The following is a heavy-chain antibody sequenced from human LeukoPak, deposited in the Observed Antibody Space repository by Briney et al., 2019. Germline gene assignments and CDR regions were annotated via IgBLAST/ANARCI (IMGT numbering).Heavy chain of an antibody. D-gene: IGHD7-27*01. V-gene: IGHV1-69*04. CDR1: GGTFSNYA. Sequence: ASVKVSCKASGGTFSNYAISWVRQAPGQGLEWMGRIIPILGVADYAQKFQGRVSITADKSTGTAYMELSSLRSEDTAVYFCARAPGNDAFDIWGQGTMVTVSS. CDR2: IIPILGVA. J-gene: IGHJ3*02. CDR3: ARAPGNDAFDI.